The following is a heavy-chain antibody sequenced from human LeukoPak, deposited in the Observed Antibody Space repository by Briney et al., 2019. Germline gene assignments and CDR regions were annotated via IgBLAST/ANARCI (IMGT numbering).Heavy chain of an antibody. Sequence: PGGSLRLSCAASGFILSDRYMAWIRQAPGKGLEWLSYISGSGGSTYYADSVKGRFTISRGNSKNTLYLQMNSLRAEDTAVYYCAKYCRDTDWLFRMYYFDYWGQGTLVTVSS. J-gene: IGHJ4*02. D-gene: IGHD3-9*01. V-gene: IGHV3-23*01. CDR3: AKYCRDTDWLFRMYYFDY. CDR2: ISGSGGST. CDR1: GFILSDRY.